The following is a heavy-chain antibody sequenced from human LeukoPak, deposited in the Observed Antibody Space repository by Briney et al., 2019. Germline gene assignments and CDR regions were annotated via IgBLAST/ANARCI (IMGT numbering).Heavy chain of an antibody. V-gene: IGHV1-2*02. CDR2: INPNSGGT. D-gene: IGHD5/OR15-5a*01. CDR1: GYTFTGYY. Sequence: ASVKVSCKASGYTFTGYYIHWVRQAPGQGLEWMGWINPNSGGTNYAQKFQGGVTMTRDTSISTAYMELRSLRSDDTAVYYCARDVSSPMDVWGQGTTVTVSS. J-gene: IGHJ6*02. CDR3: ARDVSSPMDV.